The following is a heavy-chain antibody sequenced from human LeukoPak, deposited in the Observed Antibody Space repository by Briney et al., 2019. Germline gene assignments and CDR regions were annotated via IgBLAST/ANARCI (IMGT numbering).Heavy chain of an antibody. V-gene: IGHV4-4*02. Sequence: PSGTLSLTCAVSGGSVSHSNWWTWVRQSPGKGLEWIGEVHPSEGTSYNPSLKSRVTISLDKSKNQSSLELNSVTAADTAVYYCASGNDILTGYYGETHAFDIWGQGTMVTVSS. CDR3: ASGNDILTGYYGETHAFDI. D-gene: IGHD3-9*01. CDR1: GGSVSHSNW. CDR2: VHPSEGT. J-gene: IGHJ3*02.